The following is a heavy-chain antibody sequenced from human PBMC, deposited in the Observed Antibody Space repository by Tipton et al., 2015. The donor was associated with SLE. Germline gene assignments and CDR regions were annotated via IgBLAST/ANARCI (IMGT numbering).Heavy chain of an antibody. CDR2: IYYSGST. J-gene: IGHJ4*02. Sequence: LRLSCTVSGGSISSSSYYWGWIRQPPGKGLEWIGYIYYSGSTNYNPSLKSRVTISVDTSKNQFSLKLSSVTAADTAVYYCARVMAVTTSYYFDYWGQGTLVTVSS. CDR1: GGSISSSSYY. CDR3: ARVMAVTTSYYFDY. V-gene: IGHV4-61*05. D-gene: IGHD4-11*01.